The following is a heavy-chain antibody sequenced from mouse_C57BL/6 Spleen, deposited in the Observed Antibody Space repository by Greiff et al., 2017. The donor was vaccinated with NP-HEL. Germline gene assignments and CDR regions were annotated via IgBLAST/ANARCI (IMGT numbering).Heavy chain of an antibody. CDR1: GYTFTSYW. D-gene: IGHD1-1*01. V-gene: IGHV1S81*02. CDR2: TNPTNGRT. J-gene: IGHJ2*01. Sequence: VQLQQSGAELVKAGASVKMSCKASGYTFTSYWMHWVKQRLGQGLEWFAETNPTNGRTYYNEKFKSKATLTVDKPSSTSYMLLSGTTFEDSAVYYCARIKKIVATYFDYWGQGTTLTVSS. CDR3: ARIKKIVATYFDY.